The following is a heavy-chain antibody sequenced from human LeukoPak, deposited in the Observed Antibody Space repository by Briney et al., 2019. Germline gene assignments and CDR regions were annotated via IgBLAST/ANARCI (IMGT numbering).Heavy chain of an antibody. CDR1: GFTFSSYW. V-gene: IGHV3-7*01. CDR2: IKQDGSEK. CDR3: ASYGSGSYYKRYYGMDV. J-gene: IGHJ6*02. D-gene: IGHD3-10*01. Sequence: QPGGSLRLSCAASGFTFSSYWMSWVRQAPGKGLEWVANIKQDGSEKYYVDSVKGRFTISRDNAKNSLYLQMNSLRAEDTAVYYCASYGSGSYYKRYYGMDVWGQGTTVTVSS.